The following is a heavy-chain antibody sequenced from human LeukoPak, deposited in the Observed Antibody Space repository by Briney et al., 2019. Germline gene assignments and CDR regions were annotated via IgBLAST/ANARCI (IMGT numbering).Heavy chain of an antibody. CDR1: GFTFSSYA. J-gene: IGHJ4*02. V-gene: IGHV3-23*01. CDR3: TSGVAGNFDY. CDR2: ISGSGGST. D-gene: IGHD6-19*01. Sequence: GGSLRLSCAASGFTFSSYAMSWVRQAPGKGLEWVSAISGSGGSTYYADSVKGRFTISRDNSKSTLYLQMNSLRAEDTAVYYCTSGVAGNFDYWGQGTLVTVSS.